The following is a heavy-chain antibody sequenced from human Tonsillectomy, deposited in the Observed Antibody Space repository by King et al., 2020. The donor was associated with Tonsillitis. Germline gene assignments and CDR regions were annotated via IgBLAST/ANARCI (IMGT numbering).Heavy chain of an antibody. CDR1: GFTFSSYW. D-gene: IGHD6-6*01. Sequence: VQLVESGGGLVQPGGSLRLSCAASGFTFSSYWMSWVRQAPGKGLEWVAIVHQDGSEKYYVDSVKGRFTISRDNAKNSLSLQMNSLRADATAVYYCARGRSIAAPRGTFDIWGQGTMVTVSS. CDR2: VHQDGSEK. V-gene: IGHV3-7*01. J-gene: IGHJ3*02. CDR3: ARGRSIAAPRGTFDI.